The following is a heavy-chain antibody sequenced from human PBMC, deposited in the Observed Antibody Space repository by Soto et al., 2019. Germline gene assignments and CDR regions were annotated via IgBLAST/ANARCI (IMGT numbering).Heavy chain of an antibody. CDR3: ARRGDSSGFGAFQH. CDR1: GGTFSGYT. CDR2: IIPVLDIA. Sequence: QVHLVQSGAEVKKPGSSVKISCKVSGGTFSGYTINWVRQAPGQGLEWMGRIIPVLDIANYAENFQGRVTNTAEKSTNTADLELSSLRSEDPAVYYCARRGDSSGFGAFQHWGQGTLVTVSS. J-gene: IGHJ1*01. D-gene: IGHD3-22*01. V-gene: IGHV1-69*02.